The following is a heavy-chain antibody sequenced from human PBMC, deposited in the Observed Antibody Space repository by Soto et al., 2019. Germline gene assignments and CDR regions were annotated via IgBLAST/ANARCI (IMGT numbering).Heavy chain of an antibody. D-gene: IGHD2-2*01. V-gene: IGHV4-59*02. CDR2: IYYNGNN. J-gene: IGHJ6*02. CDR3: AKVIVLVPAASYGMDV. Sequence: SETLSLTCTVSGLLVRDYSWGWMREPPGRGLEWIGYIYYNGNNNYNPSLKSRVTLSVDTSKNQFSLKMRSVTAADTAIYYCAKVIVLVPAASYGMDVWGLGTTVT. CDR1: GLLVRDYS.